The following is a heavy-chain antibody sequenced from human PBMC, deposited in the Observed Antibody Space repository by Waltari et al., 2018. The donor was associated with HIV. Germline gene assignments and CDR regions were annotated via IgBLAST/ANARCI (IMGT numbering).Heavy chain of an antibody. CDR2: INPNSGGT. Sequence: QVQLVQSGAEVKKPGASAKVSCKASGYTFTGYYMHWVRQAPGQGLEWMGWINPNSGGTNYAQKFQGRVTMTRDTSITTAYMEVSRLRSDDTAVYYCARVPYYYDTSAYPDYWGQGTLVTVSS. CDR1: GYTFTGYY. V-gene: IGHV1-2*02. D-gene: IGHD3-22*01. CDR3: ARVPYYYDTSAYPDY. J-gene: IGHJ4*02.